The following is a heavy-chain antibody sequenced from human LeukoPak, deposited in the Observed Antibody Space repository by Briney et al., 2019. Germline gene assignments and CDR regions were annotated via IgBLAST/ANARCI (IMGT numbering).Heavy chain of an antibody. D-gene: IGHD6-13*01. CDR3: ARGYSSSWTDAFDI. J-gene: IGHJ3*02. CDR2: IIPISGTA. CDR1: GGTFSSYA. Sequence: SVKVSCKASGGTFSSYAISWVRQAPGQGLEWMGGIIPISGTANYAQKFQGRVTITADESTSTAYMELSSLRSEDTAVYYCARGYSSSWTDAFDIWGQGTMVTVSS. V-gene: IGHV1-69*01.